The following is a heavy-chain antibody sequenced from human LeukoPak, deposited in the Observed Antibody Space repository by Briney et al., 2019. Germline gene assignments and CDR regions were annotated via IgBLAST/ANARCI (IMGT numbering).Heavy chain of an antibody. CDR2: IDPSDSYT. Sequence: GESLKISCKGSGYSFNTYWIGWVRHMPGKGLEWMGRIDPSDSYTKYSPSFQGHVTISADKSISTAYLQWSSLKASDTAMYYCARQVAFQVDYWGQGTLVTV. CDR1: GYSFNTYW. CDR3: ARQVAFQVDY. J-gene: IGHJ4*02. V-gene: IGHV5-10-1*01.